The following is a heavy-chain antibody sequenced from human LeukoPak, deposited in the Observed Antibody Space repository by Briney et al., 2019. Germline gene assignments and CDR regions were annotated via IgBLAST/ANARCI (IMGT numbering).Heavy chain of an antibody. CDR2: IWYDGSNK. J-gene: IGHJ3*02. Sequence: GRSLRLSCAASGFTFSSYGMHWVRQAPGKGLEWVAVIWYDGSNKYYADSVKGRFTISRDNSKNTLYLQMKSLRAEDTAVYYCARVRGTYYRDGFDIWGQGTVVTVSS. CDR3: ARVRGTYYRDGFDI. D-gene: IGHD1-26*01. CDR1: GFTFSSYG. V-gene: IGHV3-33*01.